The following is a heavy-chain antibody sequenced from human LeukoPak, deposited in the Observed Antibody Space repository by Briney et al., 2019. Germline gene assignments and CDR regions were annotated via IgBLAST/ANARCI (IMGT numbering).Heavy chain of an antibody. CDR3: ARRGSSSWYDHWFDP. CDR1: GGSISSYY. V-gene: IGHV4-59*08. CDR2: IYYSGST. D-gene: IGHD6-13*01. J-gene: IGHJ5*02. Sequence: SETLSLTCTVSGGSISSYYWSWIRQPPGKGLEWIGYIYYSGSTNYNPSLKSRVTISVDTSKNQFSLKLSSVTAADTAVYYCARRGSSSWYDHWFDPWGQGTLVTVSS.